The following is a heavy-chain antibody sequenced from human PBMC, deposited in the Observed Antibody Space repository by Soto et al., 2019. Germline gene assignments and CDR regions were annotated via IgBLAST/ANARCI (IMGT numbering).Heavy chain of an antibody. J-gene: IGHJ4*02. CDR1: GFTFSSYG. Sequence: QVQLVESGGGVVQSGRSLRLSCAASGFTFSSYGMHWVRQAPGKGLEWVALVWVDGSKEYYADSVKGRFTSSRDNSKKTLYLQMNSLRVEDTAVYYCAREGRAYCGGDCSLFDNWGQGTLVTVSS. CDR3: AREGRAYCGGDCSLFDN. CDR2: VWVDGSKE. V-gene: IGHV3-33*01. D-gene: IGHD2-21*02.